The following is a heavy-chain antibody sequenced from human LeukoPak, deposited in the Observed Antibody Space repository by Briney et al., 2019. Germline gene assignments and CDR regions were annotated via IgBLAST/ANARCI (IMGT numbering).Heavy chain of an antibody. V-gene: IGHV3-23*01. CDR2: ISGSGGST. J-gene: IGHJ6*02. CDR3: AKSHGDYYYYYGMDV. Sequence: GGSLRLSCAASGFTFSSYAMSWVRQAPGKGLEWVSAISGSGGSTYHADSVKGRFTISRDNSKNTLYLQMNSLRAEDTAVYYCAKSHGDYYYYYGMDVWGQGTTATVSS. CDR1: GFTFSSYA. D-gene: IGHD4-17*01.